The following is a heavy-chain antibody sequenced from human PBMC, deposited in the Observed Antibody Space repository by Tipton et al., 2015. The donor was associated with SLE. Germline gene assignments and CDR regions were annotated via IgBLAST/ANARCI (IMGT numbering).Heavy chain of an antibody. Sequence: SLRLSCAASGFTFSGYWMTWVRQAPGKGLEWVANIKQDGSEKYYVESVKGRFTISRDNAKTSLYLQMNSLRADDTGVYYCARLSCFDSLFDYWGQGTLVTVSS. CDR3: ARLSCFDSLFDY. J-gene: IGHJ4*02. V-gene: IGHV3-7*01. CDR2: IKQDGSEK. D-gene: IGHD5-12*01. CDR1: GFTFSGYW.